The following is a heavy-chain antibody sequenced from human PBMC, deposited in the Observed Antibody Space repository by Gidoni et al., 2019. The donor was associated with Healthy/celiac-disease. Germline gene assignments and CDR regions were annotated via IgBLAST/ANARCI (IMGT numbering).Heavy chain of an antibody. J-gene: IGHJ6*03. CDR1: GGTFSSYA. CDR2: IIPIFGTA. CDR3: VKGDFWSGYSPYYYYYYMDV. V-gene: IGHV1-69*06. Sequence: QVQLVQSGAEVKKPGSSVKVSCKASGGTFSSYAISWVRPAPGPGLEWMGGIIPIFGTANYAQKFQGRVTITADKSTSTAYRELSSLRSEDTAVYYCVKGDFWSGYSPYYYYYYMDVWGKGTTVTVSS. D-gene: IGHD3-3*01.